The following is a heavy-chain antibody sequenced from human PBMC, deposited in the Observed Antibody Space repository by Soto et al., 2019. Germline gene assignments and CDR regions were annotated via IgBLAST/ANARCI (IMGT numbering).Heavy chain of an antibody. V-gene: IGHV4-39*01. Sequence: ETLSLTCSLSGGSINSSDHFWGWIRQTPGKGLEWIGSVYYTETTYYNPSLKSPVTISVETSRNTFSLKVNSVTAADTGIYYCARQRVLSTNMFITSFDPWGQGTLVTVSS. J-gene: IGHJ5*02. CDR1: GGSINSSDHF. CDR2: VYYTETT. D-gene: IGHD3-10*02. CDR3: ARQRVLSTNMFITSFDP.